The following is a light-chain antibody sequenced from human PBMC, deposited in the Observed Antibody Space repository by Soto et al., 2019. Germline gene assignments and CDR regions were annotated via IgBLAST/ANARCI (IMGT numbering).Light chain of an antibody. CDR1: QSIGDL. V-gene: IGKV1-5*03. CDR3: QHYSAFSVT. J-gene: IGKJ1*01. CDR2: KAS. Sequence: DIQMTQYTSTLSASVEDRVTITCRASQSIGDLLAWYQQKPGEAPKLLIYKASYLESGVPSRFSGSGSGTEFTLTISSLQPEDLATYYCQHYSAFSVTFGQGTKVDIK.